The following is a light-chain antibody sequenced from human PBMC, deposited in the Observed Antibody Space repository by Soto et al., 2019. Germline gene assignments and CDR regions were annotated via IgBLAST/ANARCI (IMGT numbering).Light chain of an antibody. V-gene: IGKV3-20*01. CDR3: QRYGTSPT. CDR1: QSLTSNY. CDR2: GTS. J-gene: IGKJ1*01. Sequence: IVLTQSPGTLSLSPGERVTLSCRASQSLTSNYLAWYQQKPGQAPRLLIFGTSSRATDIPDRFSGGGSGTDFTLTISRLEPEDSAVYYCQRYGTSPTFGQWTRVEIK.